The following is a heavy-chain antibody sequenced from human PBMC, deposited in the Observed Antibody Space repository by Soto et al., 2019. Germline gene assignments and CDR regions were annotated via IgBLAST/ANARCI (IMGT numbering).Heavy chain of an antibody. CDR3: ARSQGSSTSLEIYYYYYYGMDV. J-gene: IGHJ6*02. CDR1: GGTFGSYA. CDR2: IIPIPGTA. Sequence: QVQLVQTGAEVKKPGSSVKVSCKASGGTFGSYAISWVRQAPGQGLEWMGGIIPIPGTANDAQKFQGRVTIAADESTSTAYMVLSSLRSEDTAVYYCARSQGSSTSLEIYYYYYYGMDVWRQGTTVTVSS. V-gene: IGHV1-69*01. D-gene: IGHD2-2*01.